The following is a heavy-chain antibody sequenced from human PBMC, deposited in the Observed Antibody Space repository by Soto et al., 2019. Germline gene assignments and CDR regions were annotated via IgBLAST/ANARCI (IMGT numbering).Heavy chain of an antibody. Sequence: QVQLQESGPGLVKPSQTLSLTCTVSGGSISSGIYYWSWIRQNPGKGLEWMGHIYYSGSTYYNPSLTSRVSISVDTSKNPLSLKLTSVTAADTAVYYCARVARGRVVGATPPCFDYWGQGTLVTVSS. V-gene: IGHV4-31*03. CDR2: IYYSGST. CDR3: ARVARGRVVGATPPCFDY. CDR1: GGSISSGIYY. J-gene: IGHJ4*02. D-gene: IGHD1-26*01.